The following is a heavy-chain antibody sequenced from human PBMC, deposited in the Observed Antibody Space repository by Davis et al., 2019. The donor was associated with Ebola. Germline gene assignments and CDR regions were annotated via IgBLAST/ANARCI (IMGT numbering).Heavy chain of an antibody. J-gene: IGHJ4*02. Sequence: SLKIFCAASGFIFSSYGMHWVRQAPGKGLGWVAGTNKYYADSVKGRFTISRDISKNTVYLQMNSLRAEDTAVYYCAREAAASFDYWGQGTLVTVSS. CDR2: TNK. CDR1: GFIFSSYG. CDR3: AREAAASFDY. V-gene: IGHV3-33*01. D-gene: IGHD6-13*01.